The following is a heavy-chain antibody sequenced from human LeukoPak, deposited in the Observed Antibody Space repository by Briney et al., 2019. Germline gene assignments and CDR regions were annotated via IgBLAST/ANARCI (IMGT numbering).Heavy chain of an antibody. CDR2: TYYSGST. J-gene: IGHJ6*02. Sequence: KASETLSLTCTVSGGSISSYYWSWIRQPPGKGLEWIGYTYYSGSTNYNPSLKSRVTISVDTSKNQFSLKLSSVTAADTAVYYCARLVSRTLHYGMDVWGQGTTVTVSS. CDR3: ARLVSRTLHYGMDV. D-gene: IGHD2-21*01. V-gene: IGHV4-59*08. CDR1: GGSISSYY.